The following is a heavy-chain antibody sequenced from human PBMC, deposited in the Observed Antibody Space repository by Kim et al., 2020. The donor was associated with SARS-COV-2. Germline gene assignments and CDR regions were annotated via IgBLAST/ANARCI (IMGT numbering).Heavy chain of an antibody. J-gene: IGHJ6*02. D-gene: IGHD5-18*01. Sequence: SETLSLTCAVYGGSFSGYYWSWIRQPPGKGLEWIGEINHSGSTNYNPSLKSRVTISVDTSKNQFSLKLSSVTAADTAVYYCARGRVWIQLPYGMDVWGQGTTVTVSS. CDR3: ARGRVWIQLPYGMDV. V-gene: IGHV4-34*01. CDR2: INHSGST. CDR1: GGSFSGYY.